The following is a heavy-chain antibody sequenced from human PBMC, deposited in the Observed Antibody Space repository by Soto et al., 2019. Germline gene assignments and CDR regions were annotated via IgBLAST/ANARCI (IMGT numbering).Heavy chain of an antibody. Sequence: EVQLVESGGGLVLPGGSLRLTCAAAGFTFSTLWMSWVRQAPGKGLEWVANIKPDGSDQYYVDSVKGRFTISRDNARNSLYLQMNSLRGDDTAVYYGTRAGGSYYFDFCGQGTLVTVSA. CDR1: GFTFSTLW. J-gene: IGHJ4*02. CDR2: IKPDGSDQ. CDR3: TRAGGSYYFDF. D-gene: IGHD3-10*01. V-gene: IGHV3-7*01.